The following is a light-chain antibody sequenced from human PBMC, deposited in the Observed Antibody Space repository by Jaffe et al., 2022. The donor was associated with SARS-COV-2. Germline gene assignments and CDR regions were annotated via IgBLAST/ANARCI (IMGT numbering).Light chain of an antibody. CDR2: AVS. Sequence: DIQMTQSPSSLSASVGDRVTITCRASQNISSYLNWYQQKPGKAPKFLIYAVSSLQSGVPSRFSGSGSGTDFTLTISSLQPEDFATYYCQQSYSTPVTFGGGTKVEIK. V-gene: IGKV1-39*01. CDR1: QNISSY. CDR3: QQSYSTPVT. J-gene: IGKJ4*01.